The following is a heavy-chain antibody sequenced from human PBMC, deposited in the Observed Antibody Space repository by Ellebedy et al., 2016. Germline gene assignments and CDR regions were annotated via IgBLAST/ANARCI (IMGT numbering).Heavy chain of an antibody. V-gene: IGHV3-7*01. Sequence: GGSLRLSCATSGFPFSVYWMSWVRQAPGKGLEWVANTDTEGTEKHHVDSVKGRFTISRDNAKNSLYLQMNSLRAEDTALYYCARDEVVPVGPAAFDLWGQGTMVTVSS. J-gene: IGHJ3*01. D-gene: IGHD2-2*01. CDR2: TDTEGTEK. CDR3: ARDEVVPVGPAAFDL. CDR1: GFPFSVYW.